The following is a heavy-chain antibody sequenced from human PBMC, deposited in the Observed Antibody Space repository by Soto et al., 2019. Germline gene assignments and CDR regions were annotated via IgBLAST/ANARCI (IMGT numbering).Heavy chain of an antibody. Sequence: QVQLQESGPGLVKPSQTLSLSCTVSGGSISSGDYYWSWLRQHPGKGLEWIGYIYYSGITYYHPSLKSRVTISVDTSKNQFSLKLSSVTAADTAVYYCARGWSGSRQGFEPWGQGTLVTVSS. V-gene: IGHV4-31*03. J-gene: IGHJ5*02. CDR3: ARGWSGSRQGFEP. CDR2: IYYSGIT. D-gene: IGHD3-3*01. CDR1: GGSISSGDYY.